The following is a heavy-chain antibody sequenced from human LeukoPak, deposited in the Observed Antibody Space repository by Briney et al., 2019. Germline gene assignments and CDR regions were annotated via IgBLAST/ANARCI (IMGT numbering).Heavy chain of an antibody. CDR1: GGSVSTDDYY. D-gene: IGHD2-21*01. J-gene: IGHJ4*01. Sequence: SVTLSLTCTVSGGSVSTDDYYWSWIRQPPGKGLVWIGYIHDSGSTNYNPSLKSRVTISGDTSKNQFSLRLSSVSAADAAVYYCAIVLVNWGHGTLVT. CDR2: IHDSGST. V-gene: IGHV4-61*08. CDR3: AIVLVN.